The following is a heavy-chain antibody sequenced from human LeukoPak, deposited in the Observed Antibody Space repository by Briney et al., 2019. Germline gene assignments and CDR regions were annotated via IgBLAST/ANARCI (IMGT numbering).Heavy chain of an antibody. D-gene: IGHD6-13*01. V-gene: IGHV1-2*06. CDR1: GYTFTGYY. CDR2: INPNSGGT. J-gene: IGHJ6*03. Sequence: ASVKASCKASGYTFTGYYMHWVRQAPGQGLEWMGRINPNSGGTNYAQKFQGRVTMTRDTSISTVYMELSRLRSDDTAVYYCAREPTSSSWYGYYYMDVWGKGTTVTVSS. CDR3: AREPTSSSWYGYYYMDV.